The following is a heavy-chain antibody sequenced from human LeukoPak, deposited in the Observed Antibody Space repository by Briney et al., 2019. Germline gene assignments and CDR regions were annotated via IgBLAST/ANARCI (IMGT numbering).Heavy chain of an antibody. D-gene: IGHD3-22*01. CDR2: MSSSGNII. CDR1: GFTFSDYY. J-gene: IGHJ4*02. CDR3: ARYYYDSSGYYYFDY. V-gene: IGHV3-11*01. Sequence: GGSLRLSCEASGFTFSDYYMSWIRQAPGKGLEWVSYMSSSGNIIYYADSVKGRFTISRDNAKNSLYLQMNSLRAEDTAVYYCARYYYDSSGYYYFDYWGQGTLVAVSS.